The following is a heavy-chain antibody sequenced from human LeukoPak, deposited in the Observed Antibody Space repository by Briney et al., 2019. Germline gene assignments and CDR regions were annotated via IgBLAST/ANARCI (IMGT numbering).Heavy chain of an antibody. CDR2: ISGSGGTT. CDR3: AKTNGYYSD. D-gene: IGHD3-22*01. J-gene: IGHJ4*02. CDR1: GFTFSSYG. Sequence: GGSLRLSCAAPGFTFSSYGMNWVRQAPGKGLEWVSGISGSGGTTYYADSVKGRFTISRDNSKNSLSLQVSSLRAEDTAVYYCAKTNGYYSDWGQGTLVTVFS. V-gene: IGHV3-23*01.